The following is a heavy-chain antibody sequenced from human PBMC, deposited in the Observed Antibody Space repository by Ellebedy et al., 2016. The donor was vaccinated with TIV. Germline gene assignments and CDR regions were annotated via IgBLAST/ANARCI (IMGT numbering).Heavy chain of an antibody. V-gene: IGHV3-7*01. CDR1: GFTFSNYC. CDR3: ARCCSSGTCYFYYGMDV. Sequence: PGGSLRLSCAASGFTFSNYCMSRVRQAPGKGMEWVDNIKQGGSEIHYADSAKGRFTIPRDNAKNSLYLQMNSLRDEDTAVYYCARCCSSGTCYFYYGMDVWGQGTTVTVSS. J-gene: IGHJ6*02. CDR2: IKQGGSEI. D-gene: IGHD2-2*01.